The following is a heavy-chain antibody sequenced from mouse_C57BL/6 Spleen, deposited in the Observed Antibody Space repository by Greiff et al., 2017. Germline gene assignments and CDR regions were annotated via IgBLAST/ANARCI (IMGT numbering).Heavy chain of an antibody. CDR2: IYPGSGST. D-gene: IGHD1-1*01. V-gene: IGHV1-55*01. CDR3: ARGGYYYGSSPRWFAY. CDR1: GYTFTSYW. J-gene: IGHJ3*01. Sequence: VQLQQPGAELVKPGASVKMSCKASGYTFTSYWITWVKQRPGQGLEWIGDIYPGSGSTNYNEKFKSKATLTVDTSSSTAYMQLSSRTSEDSAVYYCARGGYYYGSSPRWFAYWGQGTLVTVSA.